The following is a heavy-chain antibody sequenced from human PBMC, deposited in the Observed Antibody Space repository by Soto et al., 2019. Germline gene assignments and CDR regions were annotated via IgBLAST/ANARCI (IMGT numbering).Heavy chain of an antibody. Sequence: QLQLQESGPGLVKPSETLSLTCTVSGGSISSSSYYWGWIRQPPGKGLEWIGSIYYSGSTYYNPSLKSRVTISVDTSKNQFSLKLSSVTAADTAVYYCARHGGQEKKSGYFDYWGQGTLVTVSS. J-gene: IGHJ4*02. CDR2: IYYSGST. CDR1: GGSISSSSYY. CDR3: ARHGGQEKKSGYFDY. D-gene: IGHD3-16*01. V-gene: IGHV4-39*01.